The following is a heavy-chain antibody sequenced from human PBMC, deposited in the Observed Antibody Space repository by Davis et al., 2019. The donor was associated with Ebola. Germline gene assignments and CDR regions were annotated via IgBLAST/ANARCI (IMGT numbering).Heavy chain of an antibody. CDR3: AKGSAFWTGYKSDYFYYALDV. D-gene: IGHD3/OR15-3a*01. J-gene: IGHJ6*02. CDR1: GFTFSSYW. CDR2: IKHDGSDK. Sequence: GESLKISCAASGFTFSSYWMSWVRQAPGKGLEWVANIKHDGSDKHYVDSVKGRFTISRDNAKNSLYLQMNSLRAEDTAVYYCAKGSAFWTGYKSDYFYYALDVWGHGTTVTVSS. V-gene: IGHV3-7*03.